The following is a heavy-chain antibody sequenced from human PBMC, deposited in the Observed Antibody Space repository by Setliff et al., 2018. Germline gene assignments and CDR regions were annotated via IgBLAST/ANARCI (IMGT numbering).Heavy chain of an antibody. CDR1: GYTFTNYG. V-gene: IGHV1-18*01. CDR3: VRVTSGRLDFDY. CDR2: VSTYNGDT. Sequence: ASVKVSCKASGYTFTNYGITWVRQAPGQGLEWLGWVSTYNGDTKSAQKFRGRVTITWVTSISTAYMELSSLRSEDTAVYYCVRVTSGRLDFDYWGQGTPVTVSS. D-gene: IGHD6-19*01. J-gene: IGHJ4*02.